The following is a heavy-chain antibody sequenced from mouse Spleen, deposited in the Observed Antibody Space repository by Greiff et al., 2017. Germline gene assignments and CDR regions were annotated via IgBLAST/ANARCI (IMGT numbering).Heavy chain of an antibody. CDR1: GFSLTGYG. CDR3: ARGPIYYGNPYAMDY. J-gene: IGHJ4*01. D-gene: IGHD2-1*01. CDR2: IWGDGST. V-gene: IGHV2-6-7*01. Sequence: QVQLQQSGPGLVAPSQSLSITCTVSGFSLTGYGVNWVRQPPGKGLEWLGMIWGDGSTDYNSALKSRLSISKDNSKSQVFLKMNSLQTDDTARYYCARGPIYYGNPYAMDYWGQGTSVTVSS.